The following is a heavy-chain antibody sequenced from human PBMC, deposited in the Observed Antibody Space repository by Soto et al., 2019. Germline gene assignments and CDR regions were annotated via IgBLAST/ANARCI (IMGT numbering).Heavy chain of an antibody. D-gene: IGHD2-8*02. CDR2: INQGGTEK. Sequence: GGSLRLSCAASGFTFSNYWMSWVRQAPGKGLEWVAHINQGGTEKNFVDSVKGRFTISRDNAKNSLYLEMNSLRPEDTALYYCASQSSVRVGGTDVWGQGTMVTVSS. V-gene: IGHV3-7*01. CDR3: ASQSSVRVGGTDV. CDR1: GFTFSNYW. J-gene: IGHJ3*01.